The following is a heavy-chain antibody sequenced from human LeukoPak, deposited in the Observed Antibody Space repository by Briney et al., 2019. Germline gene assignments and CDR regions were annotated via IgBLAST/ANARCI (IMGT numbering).Heavy chain of an antibody. CDR2: IKQDGSEK. CDR1: GFTFSSYW. Sequence: GGSLRLSCAASGFTFSSYWLSGFRQAPGKGLEGWANIKQDGSEKYYVDSVKGRFTISRDNAKNSLYLQMNSLRAEDTAVYYCARVGCSSTSCYQNWFDPWGQGTLVTVSS. CDR3: ARVGCSSTSCYQNWFDP. V-gene: IGHV3-7*01. D-gene: IGHD2-2*01. J-gene: IGHJ5*02.